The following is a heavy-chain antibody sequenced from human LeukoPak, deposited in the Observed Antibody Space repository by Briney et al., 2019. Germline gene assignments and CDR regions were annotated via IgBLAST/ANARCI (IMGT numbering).Heavy chain of an antibody. CDR1: GGSFSNYY. V-gene: IGHV4-59*01. CDR3: ARGASLVRGVIIAGNWFDP. D-gene: IGHD3-10*01. CDR2: IYYSGST. Sequence: PETLSLTCAVSGGSFSNYYWSWIRQPPGKGLEWIGYIYYSGSTNYNPSLKSRVTISVDTSMNQFSLKLSSVTAADTAVYFCARGASLVRGVIIAGNWFDPWGQGTLVTVSS. J-gene: IGHJ5*02.